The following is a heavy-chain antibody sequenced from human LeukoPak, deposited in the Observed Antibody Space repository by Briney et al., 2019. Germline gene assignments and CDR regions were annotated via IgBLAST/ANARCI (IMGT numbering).Heavy chain of an antibody. CDR3: AKDRRDYDSSGLNWFDP. CDR1: GFTFSSYS. D-gene: IGHD3-22*01. CDR2: ISGSGGST. Sequence: GGSLRLSCAASGFTFSSYSMNWVRQAPGKGLEWVSAISGSGGSTYYADSVKGRFTISRDNSKNTQYLQMNSLRAEDTAIYYCAKDRRDYDSSGLNWFDPWGQGTLVTVSS. J-gene: IGHJ5*02. V-gene: IGHV3-23*01.